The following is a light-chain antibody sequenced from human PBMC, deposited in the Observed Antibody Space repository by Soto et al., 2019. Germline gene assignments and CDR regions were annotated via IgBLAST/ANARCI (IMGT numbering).Light chain of an antibody. CDR1: QGIRND. CDR3: QQNNTYPRT. J-gene: IGKJ1*01. CDR2: AAS. V-gene: IGKV1-17*01. Sequence: DIQMTQSPSSLSASVGDRVTITCRASQGIRNDLAWFQQKPGKAPERLIHAASSLQSGVPSRFSGSGSGTEFTLTITSLQPEDFATYYCQQNNTYPRTFGQGTKVEI.